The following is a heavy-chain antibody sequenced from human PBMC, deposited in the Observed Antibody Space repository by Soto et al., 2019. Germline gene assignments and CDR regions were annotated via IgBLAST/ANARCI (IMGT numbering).Heavy chain of an antibody. D-gene: IGHD2-15*01. CDR1: GYTFTNSD. CDR2: MNPDSGHA. Sequence: ALVKVSCKASGYTFTNSDINWVRQAPGQCLEWMGWMNPDSGHAAYAQKFQGRVTLTTSTSTSTVYMEMRSLGSEDTAVYYCARRPHCSGGICYYGLDNWGQGTLVTVPQ. CDR3: ARRPHCSGGICYYGLDN. V-gene: IGHV1-8*01. J-gene: IGHJ4*02.